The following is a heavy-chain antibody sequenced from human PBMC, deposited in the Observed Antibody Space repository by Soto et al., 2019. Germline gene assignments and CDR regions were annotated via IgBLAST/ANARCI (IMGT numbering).Heavy chain of an antibody. CDR2: INPDSTYI. CDR1: GFTFSSYH. V-gene: IGHV3-21*06. Sequence: EVQLVESGGGLVEPGGSLRLSCAASGFTFSSYHVNWVRQAPGKGLEWVSSINPDSTYIYYADSVRGRFSISRDNAKNLVYRLMSSLRVEDTAVYFCARHPGTWLRIGYSDDWGQGARVTVSS. J-gene: IGHJ4*02. CDR3: ARHPGTWLRIGYSDD. D-gene: IGHD5-12*01.